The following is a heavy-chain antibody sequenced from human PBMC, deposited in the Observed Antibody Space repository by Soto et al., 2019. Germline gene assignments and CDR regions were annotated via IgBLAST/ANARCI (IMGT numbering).Heavy chain of an antibody. CDR2: ITNSGSGT. D-gene: IGHD2-15*01. J-gene: IGHJ4*02. V-gene: IGHV3-23*01. CDR1: GFTFSSYA. CDR3: AKDRFCSGGRCYGYEY. Sequence: GGSLRLSCADSGFTFSSYAMTWVRQAPGKGLEWVSTITNSGSGTYYADSVKGRFTISRDNSKNKLYLQMNSLRAEDTAVYYCAKDRFCSGGRCYGYEYWGQGTLVTVSS.